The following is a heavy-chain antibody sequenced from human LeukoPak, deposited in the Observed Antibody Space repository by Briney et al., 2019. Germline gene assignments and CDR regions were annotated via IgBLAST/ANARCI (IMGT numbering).Heavy chain of an antibody. CDR2: INSDGSST. Sequence: GGSLRLSCAASGFTSSNYWMHWVRQAPGKGLVWVSRINSDGSSTSYADSVKGRFTISRDNAKNTLYLQMNSVRAEDTAVYYCARINYYESSGFDYWGPGTLVTVSS. CDR3: ARINYYESSGFDY. J-gene: IGHJ4*02. V-gene: IGHV3-74*01. D-gene: IGHD3-22*01. CDR1: GFTSSNYW.